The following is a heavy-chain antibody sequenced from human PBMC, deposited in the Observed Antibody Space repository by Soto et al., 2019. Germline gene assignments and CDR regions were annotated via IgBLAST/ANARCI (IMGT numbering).Heavy chain of an antibody. Sequence: QVQLVQSGAEVKKPGSSVKVSCKASGGTFSSYTISWVRQAPGQGLEWMGRIIPILGIANYAQKFQGRVTITANTSKSRXYMELSSLRSEDTAVYYCARDPSQSWGSRTYGMDVWGQGTTVTVSS. J-gene: IGHJ6*02. D-gene: IGHD3-10*01. CDR3: ARDPSQSWGSRTYGMDV. CDR1: GGTFSSYT. CDR2: IIPILGIA. V-gene: IGHV1-69*08.